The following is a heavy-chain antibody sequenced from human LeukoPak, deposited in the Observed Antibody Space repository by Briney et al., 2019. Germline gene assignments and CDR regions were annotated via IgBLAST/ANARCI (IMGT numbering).Heavy chain of an antibody. J-gene: IGHJ4*02. Sequence: GSLRLSCAASGFTFSSYGMSWVRQAPGKGLEWVSAISGSGGSTYYADSVKGRFTISRDNSKNTLYLHVNSLRPEDTAVYYCARVEASGYDYGAFDYWGQGTLVTVSS. D-gene: IGHD5-12*01. CDR2: ISGSGGST. CDR1: GFTFSSYG. CDR3: ARVEASGYDYGAFDY. V-gene: IGHV3-23*01.